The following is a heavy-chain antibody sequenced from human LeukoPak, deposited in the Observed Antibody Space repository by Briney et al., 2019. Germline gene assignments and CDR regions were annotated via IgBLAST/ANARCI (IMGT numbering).Heavy chain of an antibody. D-gene: IGHD3-3*01. Sequence: GRSLRLSCAASGFTFSSYAMHWVRQAPGKGLEWVAVISYDGSNKYYADSVRGRFTISRDNSKNTLYLQMNSLRAEDTAVYYCARTRAIFGVASDAFDIWGQGTMVTVSS. CDR3: ARTRAIFGVASDAFDI. J-gene: IGHJ3*02. CDR1: GFTFSSYA. V-gene: IGHV3-30*04. CDR2: ISYDGSNK.